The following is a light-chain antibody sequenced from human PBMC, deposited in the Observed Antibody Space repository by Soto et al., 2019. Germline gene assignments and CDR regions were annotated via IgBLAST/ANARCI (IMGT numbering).Light chain of an antibody. CDR3: QQSYSTPPYT. Sequence: DIQMTQSPSSLSASVGDRVTITCRASQSISTYLNWYQQKPGQAPKILIYAASSLQSGVPSRFSVGGSGTDLTLTISGLQPEDFATYYCQQSYSTPPYTFGQGTKLEIK. CDR2: AAS. CDR1: QSISTY. J-gene: IGKJ2*01. V-gene: IGKV1-39*01.